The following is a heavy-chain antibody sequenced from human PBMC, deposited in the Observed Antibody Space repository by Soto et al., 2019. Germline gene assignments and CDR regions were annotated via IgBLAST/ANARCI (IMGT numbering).Heavy chain of an antibody. J-gene: IGHJ5*02. V-gene: IGHV4-31*03. CDR1: GAALNSGNYY. D-gene: IGHD2-21*01. Sequence: LSLTCSVSGAALNSGNYYWSWIRQVPGKGLEWIGHIYVTGAVDYNPSLRDRITISQDTSERQFSLSLRLVTAADTAVYYCARLRIATNNYKWFDPWGQGTLVTVSS. CDR3: ARLRIATNNYKWFDP. CDR2: IYVTGAV.